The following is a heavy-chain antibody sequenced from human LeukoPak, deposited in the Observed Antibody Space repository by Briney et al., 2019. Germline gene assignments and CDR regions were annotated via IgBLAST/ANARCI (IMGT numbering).Heavy chain of an antibody. CDR1: GFSFSTFW. CDR3: ATTADTAAGPY. V-gene: IGHV3-7*01. CDR2: IYGDGSVA. Sequence: GGSLRLSCAASGFSFSTFWMTWVRQAPGNGLEWVANIYGDGSVAFYGDSVKGRFTISRDNAKNSLYLQMNSLRDEDTGVYYCATTADTAAGPYWGQGALVTVSS. J-gene: IGHJ4*02. D-gene: IGHD6-13*01.